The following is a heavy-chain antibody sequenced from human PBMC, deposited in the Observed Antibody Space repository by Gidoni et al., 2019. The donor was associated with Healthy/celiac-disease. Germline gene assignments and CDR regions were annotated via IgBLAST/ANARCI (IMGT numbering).Heavy chain of an antibody. CDR2: VYYSGRT. CDR1: GGSISRHS. CDR3: SRGGRQRLLLGYYYYGMDV. V-gene: IGHV4-59*11. Sequence: QAKLQESGPGLVKPSKTLSLTCTASGGSISRHSWPWIRPPPGRGLEWIGDVYYSGRTNYNPPQKSRVTISVDTAKNQCSLKLSPVTASDTAVYYCSRGGRQRLLLGYYYYGMDVWGQGTTVTVSS. J-gene: IGHJ6*02. D-gene: IGHD3-16*01.